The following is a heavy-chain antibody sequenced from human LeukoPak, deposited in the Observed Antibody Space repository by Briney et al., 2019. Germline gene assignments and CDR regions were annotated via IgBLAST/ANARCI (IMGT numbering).Heavy chain of an antibody. Sequence: GSLRLSCAASGFTFSSYAMSWIRQPPGKGLEWLGEINHSGSSNYNPSLKSRVTISIDTSKNQFSLKLRSVTAADTAVYYCARRYYYYNYYMDVWGKGTTVTISS. CDR2: INHSGSS. CDR1: GFTFSSYA. V-gene: IGHV4-34*01. CDR3: ARRYYYYNYYMDV. J-gene: IGHJ6*03.